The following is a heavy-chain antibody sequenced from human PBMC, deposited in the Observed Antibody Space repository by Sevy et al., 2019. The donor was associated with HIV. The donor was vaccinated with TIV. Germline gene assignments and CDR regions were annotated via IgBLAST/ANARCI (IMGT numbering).Heavy chain of an antibody. CDR2: ISWNSGSI. CDR3: AKEGLRLRYYYYGMDV. J-gene: IGHJ6*02. Sequence: SLKISCAASGFTFDDYAMHWVRQAPGKGLEWVSGISWNSGSIGYADSVKGRFTISRDNAKNSLYLQMNSLRAEDTALYYCAKEGLRLRYYYYGMDVWGQGTTVTVSS. V-gene: IGHV3-9*01. CDR1: GFTFDDYA. D-gene: IGHD5-12*01.